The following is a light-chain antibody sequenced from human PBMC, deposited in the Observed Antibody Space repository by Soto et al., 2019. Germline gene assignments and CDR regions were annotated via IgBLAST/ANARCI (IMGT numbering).Light chain of an antibody. CDR2: GAS. Sequence: EVVLTQSPATLSVSPGDRATLSCRASQSVSRNLAWYQQKPGQAPRLLIYGASTRATGIPARFSGSGPGTDFTLTITSLEPEDFAVYYCQQYGSSPWTFGQGTKVDIK. CDR3: QQYGSSPWT. V-gene: IGKV3-20*01. J-gene: IGKJ1*01. CDR1: QSVSRN.